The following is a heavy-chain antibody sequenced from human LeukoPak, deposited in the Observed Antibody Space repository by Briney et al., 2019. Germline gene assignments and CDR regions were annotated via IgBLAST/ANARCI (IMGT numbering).Heavy chain of an antibody. Sequence: GGSLRLSCAASGFTFSSYWMHWVRQAPGKGLEWVSSISSNGAYIYYADSLKGRLTISRDNAKNSLYLHMSSVRAEDTAVSFSAIEDRPEAYSSLSVGWFDPWGQGTLVTVSS. V-gene: IGHV3-21*01. CDR3: AIEDRPEAYSSLSVGWFDP. J-gene: IGHJ5*02. CDR2: ISSNGAYI. CDR1: GFTFSSYW. D-gene: IGHD6-6*01.